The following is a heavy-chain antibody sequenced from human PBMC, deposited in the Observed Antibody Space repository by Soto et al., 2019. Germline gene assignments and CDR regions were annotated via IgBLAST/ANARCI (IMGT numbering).Heavy chain of an antibody. J-gene: IGHJ5*02. CDR1: GFTFSSYA. V-gene: IGHV3-23*01. CDR2: ISGSGGST. Sequence: GGSLRLSCATSGFTFSSYAMSWVRQAPGKGLEWVSAISGSGGSTYYADSVKGRFTISRDNSKNTLYLQMNSLRAEDTAVYYCAKDPFWSGYPNWFDPWGQGTLVTV. D-gene: IGHD3-3*01. CDR3: AKDPFWSGYPNWFDP.